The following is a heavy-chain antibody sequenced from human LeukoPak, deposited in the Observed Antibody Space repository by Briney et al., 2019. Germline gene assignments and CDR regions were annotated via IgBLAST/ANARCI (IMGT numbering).Heavy chain of an antibody. Sequence: GGSLRLSCAVSGFTFSSYAMSWVRQAPGKGLEWVSDISDSGGRTYYADSVKGRFTISRDNSKNTLYLQMNSLRAEDTALYYCASRQGLVATSFDYWGQGTPVAVSS. CDR2: ISDSGGRT. CDR3: ASRQGLVATSFDY. V-gene: IGHV3-23*01. J-gene: IGHJ4*02. CDR1: GFTFSSYA. D-gene: IGHD5-12*01.